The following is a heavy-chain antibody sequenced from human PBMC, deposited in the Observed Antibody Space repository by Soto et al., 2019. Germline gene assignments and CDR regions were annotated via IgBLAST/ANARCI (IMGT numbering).Heavy chain of an antibody. CDR2: IYYSGST. Sequence: QVQLQESGPGLVKPSQTLSLTCTVSGGSISSGDYYWNWIRQPPGKGLEWIGYIYYSGSTQYNPSLNSRIPLSVDTSKNQFSLKLSSVTAADTAVYYCARWSGYFDWDYYHGMDVWGQGTTVTVSS. CDR1: GGSISSGDYY. J-gene: IGHJ6*02. CDR3: ARWSGYFDWDYYHGMDV. D-gene: IGHD3-22*01. V-gene: IGHV4-30-4*01.